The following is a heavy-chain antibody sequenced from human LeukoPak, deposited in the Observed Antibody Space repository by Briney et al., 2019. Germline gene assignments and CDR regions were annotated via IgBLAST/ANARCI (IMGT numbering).Heavy chain of an antibody. CDR3: ARAGWFGIFDY. V-gene: IGHV3-23*01. J-gene: IGHJ4*02. CDR2: ISGSGGST. D-gene: IGHD3-10*01. CDR1: GFTFSSYA. Sequence: GGSLRLSCAASGFTFSSYAMSWVRQAPGKGLEWVSAISGSGGSTYFADSVKGRFTISRDNSKNTLYLQMNSLRAEDTAVYYCARAGWFGIFDYWGQGTLVTVSS.